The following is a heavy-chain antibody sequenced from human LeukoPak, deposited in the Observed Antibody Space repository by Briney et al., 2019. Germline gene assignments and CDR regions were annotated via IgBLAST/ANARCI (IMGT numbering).Heavy chain of an antibody. CDR1: GFTFSSYA. Sequence: GGSLRLSCAASGFTFSSYAMSWVRQAPGKGLEWVSTISGSGGSTYYADSVKGRFTISRDNSKNTLYLQMNSLRAEDTAVYYCAKDRYSNSVASFWDYWGQGTLVTVSS. J-gene: IGHJ4*02. CDR2: ISGSGGST. D-gene: IGHD3-3*01. CDR3: AKDRYSNSVASFWDY. V-gene: IGHV3-23*01.